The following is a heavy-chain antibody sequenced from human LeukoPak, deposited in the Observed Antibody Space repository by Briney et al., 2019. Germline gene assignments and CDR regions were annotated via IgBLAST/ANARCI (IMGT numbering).Heavy chain of an antibody. D-gene: IGHD3-3*01. Sequence: GASVKVSCKASGYAFIRYPIIWVRQAPGQGLEWMGWINTYNGDTTYAQKFQDRVSMTTDTSTGTASMELRSLRSDDTAVYYCARERDTVLAPYFDYWGQGTLVTVSP. V-gene: IGHV1-18*01. J-gene: IGHJ4*02. CDR3: ARERDTVLAPYFDY. CDR2: INTYNGDT. CDR1: GYAFIRYP.